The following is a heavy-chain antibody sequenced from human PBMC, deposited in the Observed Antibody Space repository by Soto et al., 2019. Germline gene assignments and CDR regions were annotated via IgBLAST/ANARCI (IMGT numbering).Heavy chain of an antibody. Sequence: SETLSLTCTVSGGSISSSSYYWGWIRQPPGKGLEWIGSIYYSGSTYYNPSLKSRVTISVDTSKNQFSLKLSSVTAADTAVYYCARRWRVTTIDYWGQGTLVTVSS. D-gene: IGHD4-4*01. J-gene: IGHJ4*02. CDR2: IYYSGST. V-gene: IGHV4-39*01. CDR3: ARRWRVTTIDY. CDR1: GGSISSSSYY.